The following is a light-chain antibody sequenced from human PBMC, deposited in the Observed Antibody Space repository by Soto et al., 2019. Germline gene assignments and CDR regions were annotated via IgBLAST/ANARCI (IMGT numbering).Light chain of an antibody. CDR2: GNS. J-gene: IGLJ2*01. Sequence: QSVLTQPPSVSGAPGQRVTISCTGSSSNIGAGYDVPWYQQLPGTAPKLLMYGNSNRPSGVPDRFSGSKSGTSASLAITGLKDEDEADYYCQSYNSSLSGVVFGGGTKLTVL. V-gene: IGLV1-40*01. CDR3: QSYNSSLSGVV. CDR1: SSNIGAGYD.